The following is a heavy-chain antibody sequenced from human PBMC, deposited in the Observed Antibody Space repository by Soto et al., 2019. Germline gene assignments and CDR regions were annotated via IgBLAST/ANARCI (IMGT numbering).Heavy chain of an antibody. CDR1: GHTFTTYD. Sequence: QVQLVQSGAEVRKPGASVKVSCKASGHTFTTYDINWVRQATGQGLEWMGWVNPNSGNTGYAQKFQGRVTMTRNTCINTAYMELSSLRSEDTAVYYCTRGTRVAEYWGQGTLVTVSS. J-gene: IGHJ4*02. CDR3: TRGTRVAEY. CDR2: VNPNSGNT. D-gene: IGHD2-15*01. V-gene: IGHV1-8*01.